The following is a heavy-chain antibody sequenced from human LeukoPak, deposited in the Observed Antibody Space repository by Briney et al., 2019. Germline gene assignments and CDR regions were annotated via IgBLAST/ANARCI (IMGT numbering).Heavy chain of an antibody. CDR2: TYYRCKWYN. CDR1: GDSVSSNSAA. CDR3: ARDPGPRGYSYGYLRGLDAFDI. V-gene: IGHV6-1*01. J-gene: IGHJ3*02. D-gene: IGHD5-18*01. Sequence: SQTLSLTCAISGDSVSSNSAAWNWIRQSPSRGLEWLGRTYYRCKWYNDYAVSVKSRITINPDTSKNQFSLQLNSVTPEDTAVYYCARDPGPRGYSYGYLRGLDAFDIWGQGTMVTVSS.